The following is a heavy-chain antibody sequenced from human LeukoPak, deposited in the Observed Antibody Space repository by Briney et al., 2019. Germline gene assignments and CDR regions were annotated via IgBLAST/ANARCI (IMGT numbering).Heavy chain of an antibody. V-gene: IGHV3-21*01. CDR2: INTVGTYI. Sequence: MAGGSLRLSCAASGFTFSSYSFNWVRQAPGKGLEWVSSINTVGTYIYCADSVRGRFTISRDNAENSLWLQMNSLRAEDSAVYYCARLRRNSDRSGFYYYYDYWGQGTLVTVSS. D-gene: IGHD3-22*01. CDR1: GFTFSSYS. J-gene: IGHJ4*02. CDR3: ARLRRNSDRSGFYYYYDY.